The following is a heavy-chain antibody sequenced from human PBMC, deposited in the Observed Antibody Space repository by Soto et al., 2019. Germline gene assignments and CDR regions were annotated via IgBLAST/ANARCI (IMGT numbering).Heavy chain of an antibody. J-gene: IGHJ6*02. CDR2: IAVGSGNT. V-gene: IGHV1-58*01. CDR1: GSTFTSSA. Sequence: SVKVSCKASGSTFTSSAVRWVRQARGQRLEWIGRIAVGSGNTDYAQKFHERVTITRDMSTTTAYMELSSLRSEDTAVYYCAAGSLLWFGELLVAPSYYYGMDVWGQGTTVTVSS. D-gene: IGHD3-10*01. CDR3: AAGSLLWFGELLVAPSYYYGMDV.